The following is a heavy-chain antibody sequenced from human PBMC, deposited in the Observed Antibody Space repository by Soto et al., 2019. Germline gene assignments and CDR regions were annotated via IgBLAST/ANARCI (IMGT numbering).Heavy chain of an antibody. Sequence: PGGSLRLSCAASGFTFSTYSMNWVRQAPGKGLEWVSSISSSGTYIHYADSLKGRFTISRDNAKNSLYLQMDSLRGEDTAIYYCAKLPRGYSYGLPLYWCPGTLVTVST. CDR2: ISSSGTYI. D-gene: IGHD5-18*01. V-gene: IGHV3-21*04. J-gene: IGHJ4*02. CDR1: GFTFSTYS. CDR3: AKLPRGYSYGLPLY.